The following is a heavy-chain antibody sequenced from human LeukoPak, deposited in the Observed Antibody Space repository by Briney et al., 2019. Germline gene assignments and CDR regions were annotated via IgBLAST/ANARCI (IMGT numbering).Heavy chain of an antibody. Sequence: ASVKVSCKTSGYTFTNYGISWVRQAPGQGLEWMGWISGYNGHTNYAQKFQGRVTMTRDTSTSTVYMELSSLRSEDTAVYYCAGIPTYYYDSSRPFDIWGQGTMVTVSS. CDR1: GYTFTNYG. J-gene: IGHJ3*02. CDR2: ISGYNGHT. V-gene: IGHV1-18*01. D-gene: IGHD3-22*01. CDR3: AGIPTYYYDSSRPFDI.